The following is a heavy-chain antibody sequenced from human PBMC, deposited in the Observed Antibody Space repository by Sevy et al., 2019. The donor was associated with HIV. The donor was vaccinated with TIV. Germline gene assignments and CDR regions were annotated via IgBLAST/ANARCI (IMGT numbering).Heavy chain of an antibody. V-gene: IGHV3-7*01. CDR2: IKSDGSDK. Sequence: GESLKISCAASGFTFSAYWMNWVRQAPGKGLEWVANIKSDGSDKHYVDSVEGRFTISRDNAKNSLYLQMNSLRVEDTAVYYCAQETVGRFDPWGQGTLVTVSS. CDR1: GFTFSAYW. CDR3: AQETVGRFDP. D-gene: IGHD3-16*01. J-gene: IGHJ5*02.